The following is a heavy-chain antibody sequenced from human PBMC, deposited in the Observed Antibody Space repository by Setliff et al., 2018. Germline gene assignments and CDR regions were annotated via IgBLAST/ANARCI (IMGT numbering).Heavy chain of an antibody. J-gene: IGHJ4*02. Sequence: SETLSLTCTVSGRSVSRDSDFWNWIRRSAGNKLEWIGHIYSSGSTEYNPSLKSRVTMSIDASKNQLSLKLGSVTAADSAIYYCARQVDTPMAPIDYWGQGTLVTVSS. D-gene: IGHD5-18*01. CDR1: GRSVSRDSDF. CDR2: IYSSGST. V-gene: IGHV4-61*09. CDR3: ARQVDTPMAPIDY.